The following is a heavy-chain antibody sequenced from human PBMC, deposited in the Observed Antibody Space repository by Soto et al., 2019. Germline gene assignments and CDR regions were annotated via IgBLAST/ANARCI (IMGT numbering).Heavy chain of an antibody. CDR2: IYYSGST. J-gene: IGHJ5*02. Sequence: SLTLPLRNTVSDGSIISVGYYWSWIRKHPGKGLEWIGYIYYSGSTYYNPSLKSRVTISVDTSKNQFSLKLSSVTAADTAVYYCARDRAYYYDSSGLGNWFDPWGQGILVTVS. CDR3: ARDRAYYYDSSGLGNWFDP. D-gene: IGHD3-22*01. CDR1: DGSIISVGYY. V-gene: IGHV4-31*03.